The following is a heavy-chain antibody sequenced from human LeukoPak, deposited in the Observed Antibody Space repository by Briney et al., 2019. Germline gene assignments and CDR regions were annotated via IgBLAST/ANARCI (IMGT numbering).Heavy chain of an antibody. CDR1: GGSFSGYY. CDR3: ARRVRTLRYSIAGGFDP. CDR2: INHSGST. V-gene: IGHV4-34*01. Sequence: NPSETLSLTCAVYGGSFSGYYWSWIRQPPGKGLEWIGEINHSGSTNYNPSLKSRVTISVDTSKNQFSLKLSSVTAADTAVYYCARRVRTLRYSIAGGFDPWGQGTLVTVSS. D-gene: IGHD3-9*01. J-gene: IGHJ5*02.